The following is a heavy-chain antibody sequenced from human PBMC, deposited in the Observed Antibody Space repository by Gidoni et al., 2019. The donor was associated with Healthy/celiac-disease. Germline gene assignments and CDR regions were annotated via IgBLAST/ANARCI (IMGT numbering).Heavy chain of an antibody. D-gene: IGHD1-26*01. Sequence: LEWVSYISSSGSTIYYADSVKGRFTISRDNAKNSLYLQMNSLRADDTAVYYCAIVRGSIVGVDAFDIWGQGTMFTVSS. V-gene: IGHV3-11*01. J-gene: IGHJ3*02. CDR2: ISSSGSTI. CDR3: AIVRGSIVGVDAFDI.